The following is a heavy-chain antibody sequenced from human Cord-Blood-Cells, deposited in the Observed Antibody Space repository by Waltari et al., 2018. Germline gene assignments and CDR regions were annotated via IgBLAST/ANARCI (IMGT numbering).Heavy chain of an antibody. J-gene: IGHJ3*02. CDR3: ARLRQLVDAFDI. D-gene: IGHD6-6*01. V-gene: IGHV3-7*01. CDR1: VFTFSSYR. Sequence: EVKLVESGGGLVQPGGSLRLSCAASVFTFSSYRMSWVRQAPGKGLGWVANRKQDGSEKYYVDSVKGRFTISRDNAKNSLYLQMNSLRAEDTAVYYCARLRQLVDAFDIWGQGTMVTVSS. CDR2: RKQDGSEK.